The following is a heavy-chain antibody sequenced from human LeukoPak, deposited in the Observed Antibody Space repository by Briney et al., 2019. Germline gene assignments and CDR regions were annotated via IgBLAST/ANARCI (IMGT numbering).Heavy chain of an antibody. D-gene: IGHD3-3*01. CDR2: FYYNGSP. V-gene: IGHV4-39*01. CDR3: ARRGQSTAWSFDY. J-gene: IGHJ4*02. CDR1: GGSISSSDFW. Sequence: PSETLSLTCSVSGGSISSSDFWWGWIRQPPGKGLEWITNFYYNGSPYYNPSLEGRVTISVAASTNQFSLSLSSVTAADTAMYYRARRGQSTAWSFDYWGQGTLVTVSS.